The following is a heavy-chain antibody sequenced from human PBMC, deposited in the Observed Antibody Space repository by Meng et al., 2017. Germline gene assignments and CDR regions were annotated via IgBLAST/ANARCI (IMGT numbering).Heavy chain of an antibody. CDR2: ISGDGSIT. Sequence: EVQLVESGGGLVQPGGSLRLSCAASGFTFNNYWMHRVRQVPGKGLVWVSRISGDGSITNYADSVKGRFTISRDNAKNTLYLQMNSLRPEDTAVYYCLDEAPRSDYWGQGSLVTVSS. CDR3: LDEAPRSDY. D-gene: IGHD1-1*01. J-gene: IGHJ4*02. V-gene: IGHV3-74*01. CDR1: GFTFNNYW.